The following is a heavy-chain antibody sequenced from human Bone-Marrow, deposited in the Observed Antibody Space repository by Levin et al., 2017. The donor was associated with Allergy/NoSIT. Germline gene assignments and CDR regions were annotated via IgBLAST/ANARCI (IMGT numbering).Heavy chain of an antibody. V-gene: IGHV3-30-3*01. Sequence: SGGSLRLSCAASGFTFSSYAMHWVRQAPGKGLEWVAVISYDGSNKYYADSVKGRFTISRDNSKNTLYLQMNSLRAEDTAVYYCARASPSSSWEGGFDYWGQGTLVTVSS. CDR1: GFTFSSYA. CDR2: ISYDGSNK. J-gene: IGHJ4*02. D-gene: IGHD6-13*01. CDR3: ARASPSSSWEGGFDY.